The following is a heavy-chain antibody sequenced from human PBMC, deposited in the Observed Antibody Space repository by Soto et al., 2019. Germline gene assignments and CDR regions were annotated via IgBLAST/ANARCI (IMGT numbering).Heavy chain of an antibody. CDR3: AKEGRSLVASGDAFNI. J-gene: IGHJ3*02. CDR1: GFTFSNHG. V-gene: IGHV3-30*18. Sequence: QVQLVESGGGVVQPGRSLRLSCAASGFTFSNHGMHWVRQAPGKGLEWVAVISSDGSNKYYADSVKGRFTISRDNSKNTLYVEMNSLRAEDTAMYYCAKEGRSLVASGDAFNIWGQGTMVTVSS. CDR2: ISSDGSNK. D-gene: IGHD2-2*01.